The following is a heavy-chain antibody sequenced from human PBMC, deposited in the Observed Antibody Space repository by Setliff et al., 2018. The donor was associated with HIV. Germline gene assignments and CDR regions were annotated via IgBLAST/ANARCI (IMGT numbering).Heavy chain of an antibody. CDR1: GGSISSDY. Sequence: PSETLSLTCTVSGGSISSDYWSWIRQPPGKGLEWIGYIYYSGSTYYNPSLKSRVTISVDPSKNQFSLKLSSVTAADTAVYYCARDGPLEGSYRYYYYYMDVWGKGTTVTVSS. V-gene: IGHV4-59*01. D-gene: IGHD3-10*01. J-gene: IGHJ6*03. CDR2: IYYSGST. CDR3: ARDGPLEGSYRYYYYYMDV.